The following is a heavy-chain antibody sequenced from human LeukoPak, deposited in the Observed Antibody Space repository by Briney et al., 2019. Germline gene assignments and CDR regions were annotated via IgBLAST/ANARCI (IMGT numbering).Heavy chain of an antibody. Sequence: GGSMRLSCAASGFTFSSYAMSWVRQAPGKGLEWVSAISGSGGSTYYADSVKGRFTISRDNSKNTLYLQMNSLRAEDTAVYYCARRQRGGWFDPWGQGTLVTVSS. D-gene: IGHD3-10*01. V-gene: IGHV3-23*01. CDR1: GFTFSSYA. CDR2: ISGSGGST. J-gene: IGHJ5*02. CDR3: ARRQRGGWFDP.